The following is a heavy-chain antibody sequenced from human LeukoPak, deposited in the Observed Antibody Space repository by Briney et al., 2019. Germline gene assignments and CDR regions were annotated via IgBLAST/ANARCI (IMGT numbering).Heavy chain of an antibody. J-gene: IGHJ4*02. D-gene: IGHD3-22*01. CDR3: ARSGSTGYSLDY. CDR1: GYSFTGYF. Sequence: ASVKVSCKASGYSFTGYFIHWVRPAPGQGVEWRGCIYPNSGDTKYAQKFQGRVSTPRDTSTRTAYMELSRLRSDDTAVYFCARSGSTGYSLDYWGQGTLVTVSS. V-gene: IGHV1-2*02. CDR2: IYPNSGDT.